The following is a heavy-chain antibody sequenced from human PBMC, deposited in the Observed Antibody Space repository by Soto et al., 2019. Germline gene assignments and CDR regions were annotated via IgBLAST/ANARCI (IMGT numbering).Heavy chain of an antibody. D-gene: IGHD6-13*01. J-gene: IGHJ4*02. Sequence: GGSLRLSCAASGFTFSSYWMSWVRQAPGKGLEWVANIKQDGSEKYYVDSVKGRFTISRDNAKNSLHLQVNSLRADDTAVYYCARAAAIGFDSWGQGTRVTVPS. CDR3: ARAAAIGFDS. V-gene: IGHV3-7*01. CDR1: GFTFSSYW. CDR2: IKQDGSEK.